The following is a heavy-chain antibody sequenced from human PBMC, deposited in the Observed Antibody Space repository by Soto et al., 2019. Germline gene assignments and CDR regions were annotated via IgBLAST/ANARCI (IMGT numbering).Heavy chain of an antibody. CDR2: TYYRSKWYN. Sequence: SQTLSLTCAISGDTVSTNSASWNWIRQSPSRGLKWLGRTYYRSKWYNDYAVSVKSRITINPDTSKNQFSLHLNSLTPEDTAVYYCARGVGYAYDLLWFDPWGQGALVTVSS. D-gene: IGHD3-16*01. J-gene: IGHJ5*02. CDR1: GDTVSTNSAS. V-gene: IGHV6-1*01. CDR3: ARGVGYAYDLLWFDP.